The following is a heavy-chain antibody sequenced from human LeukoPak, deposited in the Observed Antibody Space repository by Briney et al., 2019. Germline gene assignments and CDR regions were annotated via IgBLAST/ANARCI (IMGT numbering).Heavy chain of an antibody. CDR2: INPNSGGS. Sequence: GSAVPVSFMSSGYAFTGYYMHWVRQAPGQGLAWMGLINPNSGGSYYLQRFQGRVTMPRDTSISTAYMALSRLRYDDTAVFYCGRETTMIVGNDAFDIWGQGTMVTVSS. V-gene: IGHV1-2*02. D-gene: IGHD3-22*01. CDR1: GYAFTGYY. CDR3: GRETTMIVGNDAFDI. J-gene: IGHJ3*02.